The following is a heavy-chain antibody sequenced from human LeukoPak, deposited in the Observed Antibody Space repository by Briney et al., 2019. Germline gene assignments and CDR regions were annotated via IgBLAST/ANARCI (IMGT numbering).Heavy chain of an antibody. Sequence: GGSLRVSSAGAGFTFSSDVKNRVRQTPGQGLEWVSGISGSGDVTYYADSVKGRFTISRDNSKNTLYLQVNSLRADDTAVYYCVFGEVSWDLEYWGQGTLVSVSS. CDR1: GFTFSSDV. V-gene: IGHV3-23*01. J-gene: IGHJ4*02. CDR2: ISGSGDVT. CDR3: VFGEVSWDLEY. D-gene: IGHD3-3*01.